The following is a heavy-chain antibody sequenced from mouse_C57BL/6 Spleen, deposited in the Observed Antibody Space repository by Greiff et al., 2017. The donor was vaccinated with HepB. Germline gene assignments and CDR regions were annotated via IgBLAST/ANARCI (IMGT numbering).Heavy chain of an antibody. CDR1: GYTFTSYW. V-gene: IGHV1-64*01. J-gene: IGHJ2*01. Sequence: QVQLQQPGAELVKPGASVKLSCKASGYTFTSYWMHWVKQRPGQGLEWIGMIHPNSGSTNYNEKFKSKATLTVDKSSSTAYMQLSSLTSEDSAVYYCARELGEGDDFDYWGQGTTLTVSS. CDR3: ARELGEGDDFDY. D-gene: IGHD4-1*01. CDR2: IHPNSGST.